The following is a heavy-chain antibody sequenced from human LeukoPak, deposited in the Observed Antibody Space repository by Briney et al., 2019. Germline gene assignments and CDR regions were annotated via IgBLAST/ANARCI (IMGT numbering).Heavy chain of an antibody. V-gene: IGHV1-2*06. J-gene: IGHJ4*02. CDR1: GYTFTGYY. CDR2: TNPNSGGT. D-gene: IGHD3-22*01. CDR3: ARVGGYYDSSGLYY. Sequence: ASVKVSCKASGYTFTGYYMHWVRQAPGQGLEWMGRTNPNSGGTNYAQKFQGRVTMTRDTSISTAYMELSRLRSDDTAVYYCARVGGYYDSSGLYYWGQGTPVTVSS.